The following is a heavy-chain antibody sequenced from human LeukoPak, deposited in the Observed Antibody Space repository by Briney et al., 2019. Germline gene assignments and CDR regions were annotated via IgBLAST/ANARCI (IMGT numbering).Heavy chain of an antibody. J-gene: IGHJ6*03. CDR1: GYSISSGYY. D-gene: IGHD4-17*01. Sequence: SETLSLTCTVSGYSISSGYYWGWIRQPPGKGLEWIGSIYHSGSTNYNPSLKSRVTISVDTSKNQFSLKLSSVTAADTAVYYCARVDYEPSNYYYYYYMDVWGKGTTVTISS. CDR3: ARVDYEPSNYYYYYYMDV. V-gene: IGHV4-38-2*02. CDR2: IYHSGST.